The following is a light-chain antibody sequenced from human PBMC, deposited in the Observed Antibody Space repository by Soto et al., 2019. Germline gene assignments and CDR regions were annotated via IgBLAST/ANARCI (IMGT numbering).Light chain of an antibody. CDR2: GAS. J-gene: IGKJ3*01. CDR3: QHSYSIPDVT. CDR1: QSISSY. Sequence: DIQMTQSPSSLSASVGDRVTIICRASQSISSYLNWYQQKPGKAPKLLIYGASSLQSGVPSRFSGSGSGTDFTLTINTLHPKDSATYYCQHSYSIPDVTFGPGTKVDI. V-gene: IGKV1-39*01.